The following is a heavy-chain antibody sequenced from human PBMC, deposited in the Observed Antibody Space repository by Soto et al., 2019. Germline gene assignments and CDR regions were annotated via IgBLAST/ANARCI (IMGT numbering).Heavy chain of an antibody. CDR3: ARLQQHQVPIP. CDR1: GGSFSGYY. D-gene: IGHD6-13*01. V-gene: IGHV4-34*01. J-gene: IGHJ4*02. Sequence: SETLSLTCAVHGGSFSGYYWIWIRQPPGKGLEWIGEINHSGSTNYNPSLKSRVTIAIDTSKRQFSLNLTSVTAADSAVYYCARLQQHQVPIPWGQGTLVTVSS. CDR2: INHSGST.